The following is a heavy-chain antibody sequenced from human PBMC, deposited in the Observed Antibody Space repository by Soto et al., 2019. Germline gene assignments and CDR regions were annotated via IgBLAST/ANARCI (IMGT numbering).Heavy chain of an antibody. J-gene: IGHJ5*02. D-gene: IGHD5-18*01. V-gene: IGHV1-46*03. CDR2: INPSGGST. Sequence: QVQLVQSGAEVKKPGASVKVSCKASGYTFTGYYMHWVRQAPGQGLEWMGTINPSGGSTSYAQKFQGRVTMTRDTSTSTVYMELSSLRSEDTAVYYCARVYPSDTRYGYVGNNWFDPWGQGTLVTVSS. CDR3: ARVYPSDTRYGYVGNNWFDP. CDR1: GYTFTGYY.